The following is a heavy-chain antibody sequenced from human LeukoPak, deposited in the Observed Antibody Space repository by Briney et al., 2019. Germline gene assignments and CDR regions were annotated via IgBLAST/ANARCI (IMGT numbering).Heavy chain of an antibody. CDR1: GFTLDDYG. J-gene: IGHJ4*02. V-gene: IGHV3-20*04. Sequence: GGSLRLSCAVSGFTLDDYGMSWVRQAPGKGLEWVSGINWNGGSTGYADSVKGRFTISRDNAKNSLYLQMNSLRAEDTALYYCARDPIFSYGSSGYYFDYWGQGTLVTVSS. D-gene: IGHD3-22*01. CDR3: ARDPIFSYGSSGYYFDY. CDR2: INWNGGST.